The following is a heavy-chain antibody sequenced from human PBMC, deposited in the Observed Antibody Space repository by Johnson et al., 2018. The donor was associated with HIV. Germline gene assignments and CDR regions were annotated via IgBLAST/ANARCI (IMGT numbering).Heavy chain of an antibody. V-gene: IGHV3-66*01. CDR2: LFSGGNT. CDR3: ASTGGAFDI. D-gene: IGHD7-27*01. Sequence: VQLVESGGGVVRPGGSLRLSCSASGFTVSSYYMSWVRQAPGKGLEWVSVLFSGGNTYYADSVKGRFTISRDNSNNTLYLQMNSLRAEDTAVYHCASTGGAFDIWGQGTMVTVSS. J-gene: IGHJ3*02. CDR1: GFTVSSYY.